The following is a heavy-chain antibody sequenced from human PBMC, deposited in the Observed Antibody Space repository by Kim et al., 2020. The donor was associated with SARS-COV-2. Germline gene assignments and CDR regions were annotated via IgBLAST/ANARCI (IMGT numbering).Heavy chain of an antibody. Sequence: ASVKVSCKASGYTFTSYGISWVRQAPGQGLEWMGWISAYNGNTNYAQKLQGRVTMTTDTSTSTAYMELRSLRSDDTAVYYCARRSYYDSSGYYYQYWGQGTLVTVSS. V-gene: IGHV1-18*01. CDR3: ARRSYYDSSGYYYQY. CDR1: GYTFTSYG. CDR2: ISAYNGNT. J-gene: IGHJ4*02. D-gene: IGHD3-22*01.